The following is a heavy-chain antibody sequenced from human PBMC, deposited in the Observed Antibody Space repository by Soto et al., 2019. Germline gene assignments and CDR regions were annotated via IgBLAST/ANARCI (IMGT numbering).Heavy chain of an antibody. V-gene: IGHV4-30-4*01. CDR2: IYYSGST. CDR3: ASRSSSSLPGTDAFDI. Sequence: SETLSLTCTVSGGSISSGDYYWSWIRQPPGKGLEWIGYIYYSGSTYYNPSLKSRVTISVDTSKNQFSLKLSSVTAADTAVYYCASRSSSSLPGTDAFDIWGQGTMVTVSS. CDR1: GGSISSGDYY. D-gene: IGHD6-6*01. J-gene: IGHJ3*02.